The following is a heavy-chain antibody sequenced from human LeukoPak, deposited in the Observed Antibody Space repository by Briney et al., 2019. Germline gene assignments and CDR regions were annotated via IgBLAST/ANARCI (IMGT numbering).Heavy chain of an antibody. J-gene: IGHJ3*02. D-gene: IGHD3-10*01. CDR1: GYTFTSYG. CDR3: ARDFSVVRGVTTDDAFDI. CDR2: ISAYNGNT. V-gene: IGHV1-18*01. Sequence: ASVKVSCKASGYTFTSYGISWVRQAPGQGLEWMGWISAYNGNTNYAQKLQGRVTMTTDTSTSTAYMELRSLRSDDTAVYYCARDFSVVRGVTTDDAFDIWDQGTMVTVSS.